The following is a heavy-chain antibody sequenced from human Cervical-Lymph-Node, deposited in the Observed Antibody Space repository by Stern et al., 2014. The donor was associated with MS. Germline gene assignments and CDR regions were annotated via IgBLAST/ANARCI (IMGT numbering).Heavy chain of an antibody. V-gene: IGHV3-33*01. D-gene: IGHD6-13*01. CDR1: GFSFSRYA. Sequence: MQLVESGGGVVQPGRSLRLSCAASGFSFSRYAMHWVRQAPGKGLEWVALIWYDGSNPYYADSVAGRFTIVRDNFKNTLYLQMNSLRAEDTAVYYCASAYSSSHYYFDYWGQGTLVTVSS. CDR3: ASAYSSSHYYFDY. J-gene: IGHJ4*02. CDR2: IWYDGSNP.